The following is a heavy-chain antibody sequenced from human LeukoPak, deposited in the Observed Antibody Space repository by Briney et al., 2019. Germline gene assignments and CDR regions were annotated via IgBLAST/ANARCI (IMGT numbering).Heavy chain of an antibody. CDR2: ISWNSGSI. Sequence: PGGSLRLSCAASGFTFDDYAMPWVRQAPGKGLEWVSGISWNSGSIGYADSVKGRFTISRDNAKNSLYLQMNSLRAEDTALYYCAKGDDSSGYGIFDYWGQGTLVTVSS. J-gene: IGHJ4*02. V-gene: IGHV3-9*01. CDR3: AKGDDSSGYGIFDY. CDR1: GFTFDDYA. D-gene: IGHD3-22*01.